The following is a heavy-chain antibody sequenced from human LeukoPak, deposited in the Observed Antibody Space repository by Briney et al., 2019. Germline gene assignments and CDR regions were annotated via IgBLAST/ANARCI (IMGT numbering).Heavy chain of an antibody. CDR1: GGTFSSYA. Sequence: ASVKVSCKASGGTFSSYAISWVRQAPGQGLEWMGWMNPNSGNTGYAQKFQGRVTMTRNTSISTAYMELSSLRSEDTAVYYCCAGSGSYYLYMDVWGKGTTVTVSS. J-gene: IGHJ6*03. CDR2: MNPNSGNT. CDR3: CAGSGSYYLYMDV. V-gene: IGHV1-8*02. D-gene: IGHD3-10*01.